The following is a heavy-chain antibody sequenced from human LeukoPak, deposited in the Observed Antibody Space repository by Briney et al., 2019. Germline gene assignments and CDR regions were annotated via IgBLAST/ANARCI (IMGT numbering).Heavy chain of an antibody. J-gene: IGHJ4*02. CDR3: AIGPGSARGYSYKDY. Sequence: KPGGSLRLSCAASGFTFSSYSMNWVRQAPGKGLEWVSSISSSSSYIYYADSVKGRFTISRDNAKNSLYLQMNSLRAEDTAVYYCAIGPGSARGYSYKDYWGQGTLVTVSS. CDR1: GFTFSSYS. CDR2: ISSSSSYI. D-gene: IGHD5-18*01. V-gene: IGHV3-21*01.